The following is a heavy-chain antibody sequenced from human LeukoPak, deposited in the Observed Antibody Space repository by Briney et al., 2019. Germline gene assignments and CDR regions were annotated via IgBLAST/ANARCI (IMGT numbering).Heavy chain of an antibody. Sequence: SETLSLTCTVSGGSISSSSYYWGWIRQPPGKGLKWIGSIYYSGSTYYNPSLKSRVTISVDTSKNQFSLKLSSVTAADTAVYYCARRYCSSTSCYRFDYWGQGTLVTVSS. CDR3: ARRYCSSTSCYRFDY. J-gene: IGHJ4*02. CDR1: GGSISSSSYY. V-gene: IGHV4-39*07. CDR2: IYYSGST. D-gene: IGHD2-2*01.